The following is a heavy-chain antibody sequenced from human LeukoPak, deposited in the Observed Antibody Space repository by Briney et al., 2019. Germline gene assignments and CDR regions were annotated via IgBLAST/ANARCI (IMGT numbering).Heavy chain of an antibody. V-gene: IGHV1-8*01. D-gene: IGHD3-22*01. Sequence: ASVKVSCKASGYTFTSYDINWVRQATGQGLEWMGWMNPNSGNTGYAQKFQGRVTMTRNIFISTAYMELSSLRSEDTAVYYCARVEYISGYSHIYWGQGTLVTVSS. CDR2: MNPNSGNT. J-gene: IGHJ4*02. CDR3: ARVEYISGYSHIY. CDR1: GYTFTSYD.